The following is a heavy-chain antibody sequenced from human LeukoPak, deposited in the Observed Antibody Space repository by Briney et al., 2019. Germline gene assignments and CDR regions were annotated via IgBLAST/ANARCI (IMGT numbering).Heavy chain of an antibody. CDR2: TYYRSKWYS. D-gene: IGHD6-19*01. V-gene: IGHV6-1*01. CDR3: ARDVATTGWYTFDY. CDR1: GDSVSSINGA. J-gene: IGHJ4*02. Sequence: SQTLSLTCAISGDSVSSINGAWNWVRRSPSRGLEWLGRTYYRSKWYSDYAVPIQGRMSINPDTSKNQFTLHLFSVTPDDTAVYYCARDVATTGWYTFDYWGQGTRVTFSS.